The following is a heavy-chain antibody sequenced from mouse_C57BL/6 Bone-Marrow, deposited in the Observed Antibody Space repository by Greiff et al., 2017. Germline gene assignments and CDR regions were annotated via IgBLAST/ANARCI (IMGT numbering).Heavy chain of an antibody. CDR3: ADDGYYPFDY. Sequence: QVQLQQPGAELVKPGASVKLSCKASGYTFTSYWMHWVKQRPGQGLEWIGMIHPSSGSTNYNEKFKSKATLTVDKSSSTAYMQLSSRTSEDSAVYYCADDGYYPFDYWGQGTTLTVSS. V-gene: IGHV1-64*01. CDR1: GYTFTSYW. CDR2: IHPSSGST. J-gene: IGHJ2*01. D-gene: IGHD2-3*01.